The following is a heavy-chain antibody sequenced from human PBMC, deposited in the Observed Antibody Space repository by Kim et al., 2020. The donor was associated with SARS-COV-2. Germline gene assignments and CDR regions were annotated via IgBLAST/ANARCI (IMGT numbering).Heavy chain of an antibody. V-gene: IGHV4-34*01. CDR1: GGSFSGYY. CDR3: ARARGPYCSGGSCYSYSYYYYYYGMDV. Sequence: SETLSLTCAVYGGSFSGYYWSWIRQPPGKGLEWIGEINHSGSTNYNPSLKSRVTISVDTSKNQFSLKLSSVTAADTAVYYCARARGPYCSGGSCYSYSYYYYYYGMDVWGQGTTVTVSS. CDR2: INHSGST. D-gene: IGHD2-15*01. J-gene: IGHJ6*02.